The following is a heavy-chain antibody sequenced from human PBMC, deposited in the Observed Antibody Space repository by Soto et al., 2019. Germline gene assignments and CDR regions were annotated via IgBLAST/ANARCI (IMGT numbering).Heavy chain of an antibody. Sequence: QMQLVQSGPEVKKPGTSVKVSCKASGFTFTSSAVQWVRQARGQRLEWIGWIVVGSGNTNYAQKFQERVPITRDMSTSTAYMELSSLRSEDTAVYYCARGSYGDFDQYYFDYWGQGTLVTVSS. CDR3: ARGSYGDFDQYYFDY. D-gene: IGHD4-17*01. CDR2: IVVGSGNT. V-gene: IGHV1-58*01. CDR1: GFTFTSSA. J-gene: IGHJ4*02.